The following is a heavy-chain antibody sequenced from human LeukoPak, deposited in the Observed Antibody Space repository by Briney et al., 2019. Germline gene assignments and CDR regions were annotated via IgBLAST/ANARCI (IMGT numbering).Heavy chain of an antibody. Sequence: PSETLSLTCTVFGGSISSHYWSWIRQPPGKGLEWIAYLFDSVNTKDNPSLQSRLTLSADTSKNQFSLRLSSVTAAGTAVYYCATIKRGSIFGYFDFWGQGIKVTVSS. CDR1: GGSISSHY. CDR2: LFDSVNT. D-gene: IGHD5-18*01. V-gene: IGHV4-59*11. CDR3: ATIKRGSIFGYFDF. J-gene: IGHJ4*02.